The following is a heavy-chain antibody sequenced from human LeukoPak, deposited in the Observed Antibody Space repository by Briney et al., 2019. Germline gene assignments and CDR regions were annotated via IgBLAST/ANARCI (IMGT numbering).Heavy chain of an antibody. J-gene: IGHJ4*02. CDR2: IIPIFGTA. CDR3: ARETVAGHHYFDY. CDR1: GGTFSSYA. Sequence: SVKVSCKASGGTFSSYAISWVRQAPGQGLEWMGGIIPIFGTANYAQKFQGRVTITADESTSTAYMELSSLRSENTAVYYCARETVAGHHYFDYWGQGTLVTVSS. V-gene: IGHV1-69*13. D-gene: IGHD6-19*01.